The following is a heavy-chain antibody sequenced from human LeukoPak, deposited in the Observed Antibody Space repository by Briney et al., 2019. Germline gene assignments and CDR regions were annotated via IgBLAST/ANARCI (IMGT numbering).Heavy chain of an antibody. Sequence: PETLSLTCAVYGGSFSGYYWSWIRQPPGKGLEWIGEINHSGSTNYNPSLKSRVTISVDTSKNQFSLKLSSVTAADTAVYYCARAQLRVNWFDPWGQGTLVTVSS. V-gene: IGHV4-34*01. D-gene: IGHD1-7*01. CDR1: GGSFSGYY. CDR2: INHSGST. J-gene: IGHJ5*02. CDR3: ARAQLRVNWFDP.